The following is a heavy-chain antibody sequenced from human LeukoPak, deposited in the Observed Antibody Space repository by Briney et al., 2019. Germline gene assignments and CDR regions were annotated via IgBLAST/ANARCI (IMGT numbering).Heavy chain of an antibody. D-gene: IGHD4-17*01. V-gene: IGHV3-21*01. J-gene: IGHJ5*02. CDR3: ARHMTTVTTVNWFDL. CDR1: GFTFSSYS. Sequence: GGSLRLSCAASGFTFSSYSMKWVSQAPGKGLEWVSSISSSSSYIYYADSVKGRFTISRDNAKNSLYLQMNSLRAEDTAVYYCARHMTTVTTVNWFDLWGQGTLVTVSS. CDR2: ISSSSSYI.